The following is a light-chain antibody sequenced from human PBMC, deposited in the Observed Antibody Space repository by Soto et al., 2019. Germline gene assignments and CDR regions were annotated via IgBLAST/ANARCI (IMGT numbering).Light chain of an antibody. CDR3: QQCNNWPRT. CDR2: DTS. CDR1: QSFSKS. J-gene: IGKJ5*01. V-gene: IGKV3-11*01. Sequence: EIVLTQSPATLSLSPGERATLSCRASQSFSKSLGWYQQKPGQAPRLLIYDTSNRATGIPARFSGSGSGTDFTLTISSLEPEDFAVYYCQQCNNWPRTFGQGIRLEIK.